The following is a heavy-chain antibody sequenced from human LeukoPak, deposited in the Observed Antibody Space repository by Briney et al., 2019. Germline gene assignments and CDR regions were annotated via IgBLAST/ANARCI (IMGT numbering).Heavy chain of an antibody. Sequence: GGSLRLSCAASEFTVSSNYMSWVRQAPGKGLEWVSSISSNSNYIYYANSLEGRFTISRDNAKNSLYLQMNSLRAEDSAVYYCAREHYYDSSPYWGQGTLVTVSS. V-gene: IGHV3-21*01. CDR2: ISSNSNYI. CDR3: AREHYYDSSPY. J-gene: IGHJ4*02. CDR1: EFTVSSNY. D-gene: IGHD3-22*01.